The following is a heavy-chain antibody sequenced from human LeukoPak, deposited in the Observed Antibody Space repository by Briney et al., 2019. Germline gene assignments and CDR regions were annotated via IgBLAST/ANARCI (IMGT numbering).Heavy chain of an antibody. CDR3: AREQRVNYYDSSGYLKY. CDR2: ISYDGSNQ. V-gene: IGHV3-30*03. Sequence: GGSLRLSCAASGFTFSNYGMHWVRQPPGKGLEWVAIISYDGSNQYYVDSVKGRFTISRDNSKNTLYLQMNSLRAEDTAVYYCAREQRVNYYDSSGYLKYWGQGTLVTVSS. D-gene: IGHD3-22*01. J-gene: IGHJ4*02. CDR1: GFTFSNYG.